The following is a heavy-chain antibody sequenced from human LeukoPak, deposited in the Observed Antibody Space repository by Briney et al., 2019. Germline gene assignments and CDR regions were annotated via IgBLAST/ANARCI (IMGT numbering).Heavy chain of an antibody. Sequence: SETLSLTCTVSGGSISSSHYYWGWIRQTPGKGLAWIGTIYYSGTTYYNPSLESRATISEDTSKNQFSLTLRSVTAADTAVYYCARQISDYYYYYIDVWGKGTTVTVSS. V-gene: IGHV4-39*01. CDR2: IYYSGTT. J-gene: IGHJ6*03. D-gene: IGHD2-15*01. CDR1: GGSISSSHYY. CDR3: ARQISDYYYYYIDV.